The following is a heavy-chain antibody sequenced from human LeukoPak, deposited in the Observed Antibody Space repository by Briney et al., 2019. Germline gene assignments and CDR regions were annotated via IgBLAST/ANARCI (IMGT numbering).Heavy chain of an antibody. CDR2: ISYDGSNK. D-gene: IGHD6-19*01. V-gene: IGHV3-30-3*01. J-gene: IGHJ4*02. Sequence: GGSLRLSCAASGFTFSSYAMHGVRQAPGKGLEWVAVISYDGSNKYYADSVKGRFTISRDNSKNTLYLQMNSLRAEDTAVYYCARVESSGWYGFDYWGQGTLVTVSS. CDR3: ARVESSGWYGFDY. CDR1: GFTFSSYA.